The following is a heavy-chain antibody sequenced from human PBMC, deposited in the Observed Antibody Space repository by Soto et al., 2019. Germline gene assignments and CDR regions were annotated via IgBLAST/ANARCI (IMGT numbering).Heavy chain of an antibody. CDR2: IYYSGST. Sequence: KPSETLSLTCTVSGGSISSGGYYWSWIRQHPGKGLEWIGYIYYSGSTYYNPSLKSRVTISVDTSKNQFSLKLSSVTAADTAVYYCARSDIVATIRGYFDYWGQGTLVTVSS. D-gene: IGHD5-12*01. J-gene: IGHJ4*02. CDR3: ARSDIVATIRGYFDY. CDR1: GGSISSGGYY. V-gene: IGHV4-31*03.